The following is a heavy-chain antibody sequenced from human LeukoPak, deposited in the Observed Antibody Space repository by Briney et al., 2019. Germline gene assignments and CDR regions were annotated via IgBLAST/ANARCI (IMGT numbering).Heavy chain of an antibody. CDR3: ARPRGVDGLFDY. CDR1: GHDFSGDW. J-gene: IGHJ4*02. V-gene: IGHV5-51*01. Sequence: GESLKISCKGSGHDFSGDWIGWVRQMPGKGLELMGIIYPGDSDTRYSPSFQGQVTISADKSISTAYLQWSSLKASDTAMYYCARPRGVDGLFDYWGQGTLVTVSS. D-gene: IGHD5-12*01. CDR2: IYPGDSDT.